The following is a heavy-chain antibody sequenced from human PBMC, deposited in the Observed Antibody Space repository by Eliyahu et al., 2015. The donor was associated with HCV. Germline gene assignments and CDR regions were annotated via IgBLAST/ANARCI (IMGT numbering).Heavy chain of an antibody. CDR3: ARDGGQRIES. V-gene: IGHV3-74*03. CDR2: IDSDERTT. D-gene: IGHD4-23*01. CDR1: GFTFNTDW. Sequence: EVQLVESGGGLVQPGGSLRLSCAASGFTFNTDWMHWVRQAPGKGLVWVSLIDSDERTTTYAASVKGRFTISRDNAKNTLYLQMNSLRAEDTAVYYCARDGGQRIESWGQGTLVTVSS. J-gene: IGHJ4*02.